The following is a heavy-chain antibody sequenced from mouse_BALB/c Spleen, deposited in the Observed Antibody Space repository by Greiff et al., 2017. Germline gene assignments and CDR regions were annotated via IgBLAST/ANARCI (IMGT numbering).Heavy chain of an antibody. Sequence: EVQLVESGGGLVQPGGSLRLSCATSGFTFTDYYMSWVRQPPGKALEWLGFIRNKANGYTTEYSASVKGRFTISRDNSQSILYLQMNTLRAEDSATYYCARDIGNWPFDYWGQGTTLTVSS. J-gene: IGHJ2*01. CDR3: ARDIGNWPFDY. CDR2: IRNKANGYTT. D-gene: IGHD4-1*01. CDR1: GFTFTDYY. V-gene: IGHV7-3*02.